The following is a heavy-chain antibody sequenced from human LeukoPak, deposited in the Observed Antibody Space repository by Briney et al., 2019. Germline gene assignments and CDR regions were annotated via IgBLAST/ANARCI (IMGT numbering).Heavy chain of an antibody. CDR3: ARDGRYCGSTSCRLNWFDP. CDR1: GYTFTTYY. Sequence: ASVKVSCKASGYTFTTYYMHWVRQAPGQGLEWMGIINPSGGGTSYAQKFQGRVTMTRDTSTSTIYMELSSLRSEDTAVYYCARDGRYCGSTSCRLNWFDPWGQGTLVTVSS. CDR2: INPSGGGT. V-gene: IGHV1-46*01. D-gene: IGHD2-2*01. J-gene: IGHJ5*02.